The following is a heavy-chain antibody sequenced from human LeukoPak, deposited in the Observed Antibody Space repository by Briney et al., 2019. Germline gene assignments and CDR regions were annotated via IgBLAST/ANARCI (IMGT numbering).Heavy chain of an antibody. V-gene: IGHV1-18*01. Sequence: ASVKVSCKASGYTFTSYGISWVRQAPGQGLEWMGWISAYNGNTNYAQKFQGRVTMTRDTSISTAYMELSRLRSDDTAVYYCARAHLIAAAGYNWFDPWGQGTLVTVSS. D-gene: IGHD6-13*01. CDR3: ARAHLIAAAGYNWFDP. CDR2: ISAYNGNT. CDR1: GYTFTSYG. J-gene: IGHJ5*02.